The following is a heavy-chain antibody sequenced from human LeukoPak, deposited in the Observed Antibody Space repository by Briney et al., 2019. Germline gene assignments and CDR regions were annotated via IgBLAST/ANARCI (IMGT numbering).Heavy chain of an antibody. D-gene: IGHD6-19*01. CDR1: GYTFTSYD. CDR2: MNPNSGNT. V-gene: IGHV1-8*03. J-gene: IGHJ6*03. Sequence: ASVKVSCKASGYTFTSYDINWVRQATGQGLEWMGWMNPNSGNTGYAQKFQGRVTITRNTSISTAYMELSSLRSEDTAVYYCARVPRGSPYSSGWYYPNYYYYYMDVWGKGTTVTVSS. CDR3: ARVPRGSPYSSGWYYPNYYYYYMDV.